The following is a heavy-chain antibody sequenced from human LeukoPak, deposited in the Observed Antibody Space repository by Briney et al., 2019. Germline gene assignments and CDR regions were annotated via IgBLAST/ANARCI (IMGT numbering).Heavy chain of an antibody. CDR3: ARDNRGYSYGYGY. Sequence: GGSLRLSCAASGFTFSSYEMNWVSQAPGKGLEWVTYISSSGSTIDYADSVKGRFTISRENAKNSLYLQMNSLRAEHTAVYYCARDNRGYSYGYGYWGQGTLVTVSS. V-gene: IGHV3-48*03. CDR1: GFTFSSYE. D-gene: IGHD5-18*01. J-gene: IGHJ4*02. CDR2: ISSSGSTI.